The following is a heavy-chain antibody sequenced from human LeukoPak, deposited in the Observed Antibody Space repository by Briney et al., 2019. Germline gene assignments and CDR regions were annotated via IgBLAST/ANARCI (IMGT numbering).Heavy chain of an antibody. CDR3: AKDPHYNWNYSDY. D-gene: IGHD1-20*01. Sequence: GGSLRLSCAASGFIFSSYGIHWVRQAPGKGLEWVAFIRYDGSDKYYADSVKGRFTISRDNSKSTLYLQINSLRPEDTAVYFCAKDPHYNWNYSDYWGQGTLVTVSS. V-gene: IGHV3-30*02. CDR2: IRYDGSDK. CDR1: GFIFSSYG. J-gene: IGHJ4*02.